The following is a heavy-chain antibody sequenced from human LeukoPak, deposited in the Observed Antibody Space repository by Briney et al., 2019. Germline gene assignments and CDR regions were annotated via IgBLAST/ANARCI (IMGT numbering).Heavy chain of an antibody. CDR2: MNPSVGST. D-gene: IGHD2-2*01. CDR1: GYTFTSYY. Sequence: ASVKVSCKASGYTFTSYYMHWVRQAPGQGLEWMGVMNPSVGSTSYAQKFQGRVTMTRDTSTSTAYMELSGLTSEDTAVYYCARVNPQRPDCSSTSCFVDAFDIWGQGTMVTVSS. CDR3: ARVNPQRPDCSSTSCFVDAFDI. V-gene: IGHV1-46*01. J-gene: IGHJ3*02.